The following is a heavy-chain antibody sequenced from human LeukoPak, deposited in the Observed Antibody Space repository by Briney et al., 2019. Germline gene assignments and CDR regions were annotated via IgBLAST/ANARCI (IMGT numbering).Heavy chain of an antibody. CDR1: GYTFTGYY. CDR3: ARKVWFGELLRAFDI. V-gene: IGHV1-2*02. D-gene: IGHD3-10*01. J-gene: IGHJ3*02. Sequence: GASVKVSCKASGYTFTGYYMHWVRQAPGQGLEWMGWINPNSGGTDYAQKFQGRVTMTRDTSISTAYMELSRLRSDDTAVYYCARKVWFGELLRAFDIWGQGTMVTVSS. CDR2: INPNSGGT.